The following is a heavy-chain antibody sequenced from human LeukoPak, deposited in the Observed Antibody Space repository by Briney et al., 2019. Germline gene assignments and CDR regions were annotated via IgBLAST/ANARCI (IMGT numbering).Heavy chain of an antibody. V-gene: IGHV3-30*04. Sequence: GGSLRLSCAASGFSFSGCAMHWVRQAPGKGLEWVALLSYDATNIHYADSVKGRFTISRDNSKNTLFLQMNSLRPEDTGVYYCARDLPPLDFWGQGTLVTVSS. CDR2: LSYDATNI. J-gene: IGHJ4*02. CDR3: ARDLPPLDF. CDR1: GFSFSGCA.